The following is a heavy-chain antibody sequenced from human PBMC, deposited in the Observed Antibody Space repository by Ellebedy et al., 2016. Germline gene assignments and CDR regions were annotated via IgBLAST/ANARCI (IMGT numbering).Heavy chain of an antibody. D-gene: IGHD1-7*01. CDR3: ARGGYNWNYPQVHFDF. CDR1: GGSIGNYY. V-gene: IGHV4-59*01. CDR2: SHYSGAT. J-gene: IGHJ4*02. Sequence: SETLSLTCTVSGGSIGNYYWNWIRQSPGKGLEWIGYSHYSGATSYNPSLQSRVTVTVDTSKNQFSLKLSSMSAADTAVYYCARGGYNWNYPQVHFDFWGQGTLVTVSS.